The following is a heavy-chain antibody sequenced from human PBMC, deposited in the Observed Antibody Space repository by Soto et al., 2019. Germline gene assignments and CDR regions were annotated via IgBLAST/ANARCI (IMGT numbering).Heavy chain of an antibody. J-gene: IGHJ3*02. D-gene: IGHD1-26*01. Sequence: GGSLRLSCAASGFTFSSYSMNWVRQAPGKGLEWVSSISSSSSYIYYADSVKGRFTTSRDNAKNSLYLQMNSLRAEDTAVYYCARDGSYFDAFDIWGQGTMVTVSS. CDR1: GFTFSSYS. CDR2: ISSSSSYI. V-gene: IGHV3-21*01. CDR3: ARDGSYFDAFDI.